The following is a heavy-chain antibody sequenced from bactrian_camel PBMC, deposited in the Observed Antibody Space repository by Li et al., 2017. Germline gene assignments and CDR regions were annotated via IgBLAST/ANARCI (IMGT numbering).Heavy chain of an antibody. CDR3: ARTGGATMGYEFNY. V-gene: IGHV3S42*01. Sequence: VQLVESGGGLVQPGGSLRLSCAASGFSFTYYAMSWVRQAPGKGLEWVSGISGGGRIRYADSVKVRITISQDNAKNTLYLELNNLKTDDTAVYYCARTGGATMGYEFNYWGQGTQVTVS. CDR1: GFSFTYYA. CDR2: ISGGGRI. D-gene: IGHD4*01. J-gene: IGHJ4*01.